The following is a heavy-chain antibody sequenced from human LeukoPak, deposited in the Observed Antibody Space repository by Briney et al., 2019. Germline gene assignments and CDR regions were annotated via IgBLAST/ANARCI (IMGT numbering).Heavy chain of an antibody. V-gene: IGHV4-39*01. CDR2: IYYSGST. Sequence: SETLSLTCTVSGGSISSSGYYWGWIRQPRGKGLEWIAGIYYSGSTYYNPSLKSRVTISVDTSKNQISLKLSSLTAADTAVYYCARHEYSGSYYGLSWFDPWGQGTLVTVSS. CDR1: GGSISSSGYY. CDR3: ARHEYSGSYYGLSWFDP. J-gene: IGHJ5*02. D-gene: IGHD1-26*01.